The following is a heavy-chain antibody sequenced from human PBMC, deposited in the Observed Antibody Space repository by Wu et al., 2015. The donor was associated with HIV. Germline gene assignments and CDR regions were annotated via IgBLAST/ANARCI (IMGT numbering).Heavy chain of an antibody. CDR3: ARDELFRVDDAFDM. CDR1: GYTFTAYD. Sequence: QVQLLQSGAEVRPPGASVKVSCKASGYTFTAYDMHWVRQAPGQGLEWMGRVNPNNGATKVAEKFRGRVSMTTDTSITTAYMELTRLTSDDTAVYYCARDELFRVDDAFDMWGQGTMVIVSS. CDR2: VNPNNGAT. D-gene: IGHD2-15*01. J-gene: IGHJ3*02. V-gene: IGHV1-2*02.